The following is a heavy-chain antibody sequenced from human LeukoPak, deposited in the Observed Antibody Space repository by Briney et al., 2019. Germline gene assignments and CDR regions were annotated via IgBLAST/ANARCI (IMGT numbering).Heavy chain of an antibody. CDR3: ARNGGNSDLDY. V-gene: IGHV4-4*02. J-gene: IGHJ4*02. CDR1: GGSISSSNW. D-gene: IGHD4-23*01. Sequence: SETLSLTCAVSGGSISSSNWWTWVRQPPGKGLEWIGEIYRGGSTNYNPSLKSRVTISVDKSKNQFSLKLSSVTAADTAVYYCARNGGNSDLDYWGQGTLVTVSS. CDR2: IYRGGST.